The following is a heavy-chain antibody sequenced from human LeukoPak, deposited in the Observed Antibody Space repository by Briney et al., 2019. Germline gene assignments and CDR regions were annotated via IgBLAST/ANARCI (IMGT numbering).Heavy chain of an antibody. Sequence: GGSLRLSCAASGFTFSSYWMSWVRQAPGKGLEWVANIKQDGSEKYYVDSVKGRFTISRDNAKSSFYLQMNSLRAEDTAMYYCAREKAIVVQAAPAGGVFDIGAQGKMSTVS. D-gene: IGHD2-2*01. CDR1: GFTFSSYW. J-gene: IGHJ3*02. CDR3: AREKAIVVQAAPAGGVFDI. V-gene: IGHV3-7*01. CDR2: IKQDGSEK.